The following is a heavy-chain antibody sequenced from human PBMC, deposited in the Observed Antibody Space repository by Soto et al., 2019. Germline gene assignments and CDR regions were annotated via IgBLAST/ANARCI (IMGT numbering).Heavy chain of an antibody. V-gene: IGHV1-18*01. CDR1: GYAFTSYG. Sequence: QIQLVQSGAEVKEPGASVKVSCKASGYAFTSYGISWVRQAPGQGLEWVGWISAYKGNTNYAQKYQGRVTMTTDPSTSTAYLELRSLRSEDTAVYYCAKEGPRREWAPQDSWGQGTLVTVSS. J-gene: IGHJ4*02. D-gene: IGHD3-3*01. CDR3: AKEGPRREWAPQDS. CDR2: ISAYKGNT.